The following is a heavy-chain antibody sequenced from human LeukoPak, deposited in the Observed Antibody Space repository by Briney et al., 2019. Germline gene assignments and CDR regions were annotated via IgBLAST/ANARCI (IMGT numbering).Heavy chain of an antibody. Sequence: SVKVSCKASGGTFSSSAISWVRQAPGQGLEWMGGIIPIFGTANYAQKFQGRVTITADESTSTAYMELSSLRSEDTAVYYCARDVYCSSTTCSYYFDYWGQGTLVTVSS. D-gene: IGHD2-2*01. J-gene: IGHJ4*02. CDR2: IIPIFGTA. V-gene: IGHV1-69*13. CDR3: ARDVYCSSTTCSYYFDY. CDR1: GGTFSSSA.